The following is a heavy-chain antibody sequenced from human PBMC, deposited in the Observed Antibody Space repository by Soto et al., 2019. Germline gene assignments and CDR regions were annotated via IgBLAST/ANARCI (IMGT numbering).Heavy chain of an antibody. V-gene: IGHV1-3*01. CDR1: GYTFTAFA. D-gene: IGHD3-10*01. CDR2: INADNGNT. J-gene: IGHJ4*02. Sequence: QVQLVQSGTEVRKPGASVRVSCKASGYTFTAFAMHWVRQAPGQRPEWMGWINADNGNTRYSQKFQGRVTSTRDTSATTAYLELSSLESDDTAVYYCAREGSGYYGSGSYPDWGQGTLVTVSS. CDR3: AREGSGYYGSGSYPD.